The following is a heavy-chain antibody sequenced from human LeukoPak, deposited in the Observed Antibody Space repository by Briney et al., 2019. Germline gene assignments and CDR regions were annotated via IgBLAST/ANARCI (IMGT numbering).Heavy chain of an antibody. J-gene: IGHJ2*01. D-gene: IGHD1-26*01. CDR2: ISAYNGNT. CDR3: ARDLKRTSGTRYWYFDL. CDR1: DYTFTSYG. Sequence: WASVKVSCKASDYTFTSYGISWVRQAPGQGLEWMGWISAYNGNTNYAQKLQGRVTMTTDTSTSTAYMELRSLRSDDTAVYYCARDLKRTSGTRYWYFDLWGRGTLVTVSS. V-gene: IGHV1-18*01.